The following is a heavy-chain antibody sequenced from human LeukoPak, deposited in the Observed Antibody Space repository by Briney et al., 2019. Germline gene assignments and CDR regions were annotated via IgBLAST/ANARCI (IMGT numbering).Heavy chain of an antibody. D-gene: IGHD6-13*01. J-gene: IGHJ3*02. Sequence: SETLSLTCTVFGDSISSGTYYWSWIRQPAGKGLEWIGRIYTSGSTNYNPSLKSRVTMSVDTSKNQFSLKLSSVTAADTAVYYCARDLGTQQLVVSVHRAPPPDAFDIWGQGTMVTVSS. CDR2: IYTSGST. CDR3: ARDLGTQQLVVSVHRAPPPDAFDI. CDR1: GDSISSGTYY. V-gene: IGHV4-61*02.